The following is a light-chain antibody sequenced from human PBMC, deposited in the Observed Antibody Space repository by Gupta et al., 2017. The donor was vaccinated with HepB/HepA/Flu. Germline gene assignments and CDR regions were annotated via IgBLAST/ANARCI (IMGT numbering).Light chain of an antibody. J-gene: IGLJ3*02. CDR1: SSNIGNNY. CDR3: GTWDSSLGGV. Sequence: QSVLTQPPSVSAAPGQKVTISCSGSSSNIGNNYVSWYQQLPGTAPKLLIYDNNKRPSGIPDRFSGSKSGTSATRGITGLQTGDEADYYCGTWDSSLGGVFGGGTKLTVL. V-gene: IGLV1-51*01. CDR2: DNN.